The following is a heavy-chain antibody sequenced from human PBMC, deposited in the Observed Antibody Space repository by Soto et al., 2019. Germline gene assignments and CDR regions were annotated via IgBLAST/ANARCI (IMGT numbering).Heavy chain of an antibody. J-gene: IGHJ4*02. Sequence: SETLSLTCTVSGGSITNYYWSWIRQFPGNELEWIGYIHYSGSTNYSPSLRGRITISVDTSNNQFSLKLSSVTAADTAGYYCARHSTHHSTVDYWGPRHLVTVSS. D-gene: IGHD6-13*01. CDR3: ARHSTHHSTVDY. V-gene: IGHV4-59*08. CDR1: GGSITNYY. CDR2: IHYSGST.